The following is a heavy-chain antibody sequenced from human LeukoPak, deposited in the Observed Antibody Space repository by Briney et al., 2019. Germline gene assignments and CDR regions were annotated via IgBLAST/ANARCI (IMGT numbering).Heavy chain of an antibody. Sequence: GGSLRLSCAASGFPFSSYSMNWVRQAPGKGLEWVAVIWYDGSNKYYADSVKGRFTISRDNSKNTLYLQMNSLRAEDTAVYYCARDGRRYSSGWYYFDYWGQGTLVTVSS. D-gene: IGHD6-19*01. J-gene: IGHJ4*02. V-gene: IGHV3-33*08. CDR3: ARDGRRYSSGWYYFDY. CDR1: GFPFSSYS. CDR2: IWYDGSNK.